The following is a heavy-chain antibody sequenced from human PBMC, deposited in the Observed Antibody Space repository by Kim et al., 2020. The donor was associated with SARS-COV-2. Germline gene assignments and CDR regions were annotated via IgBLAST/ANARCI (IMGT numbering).Heavy chain of an antibody. D-gene: IGHD3-16*01. CDR3: TRDNFYLGAMGDYYYGMDV. J-gene: IGHJ6*02. V-gene: IGHV3-11*06. Sequence: RFTISRDNAKNSLYLKMNSLRAEDTAVYYCTRDNFYLGAMGDYYYGMDVWGQGTTVTVSS.